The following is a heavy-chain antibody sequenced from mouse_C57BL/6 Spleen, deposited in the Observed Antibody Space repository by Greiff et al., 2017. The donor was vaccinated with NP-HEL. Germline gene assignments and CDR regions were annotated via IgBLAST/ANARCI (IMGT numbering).Heavy chain of an antibody. V-gene: IGHV14-1*01. J-gene: IGHJ3*01. CDR1: GFNIKDYY. Sequence: EVQLQQSGAELVRPGASVKLSCTASGFNIKDYYMHWVKQRPEQGLEWIGRIDPEDGDTEYAQKFQGKATMTADTSSNTAYLQLSSLTSEDTSVYYCTMCRLRPFAYWGQGTLVTVSA. CDR3: TMCRLRPFAY. D-gene: IGHD2-12*01. CDR2: IDPEDGDT.